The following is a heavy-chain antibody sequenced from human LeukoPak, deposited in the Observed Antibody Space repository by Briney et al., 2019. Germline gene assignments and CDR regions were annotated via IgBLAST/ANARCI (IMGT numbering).Heavy chain of an antibody. CDR1: GFTFSSYA. V-gene: IGHV3-23*01. CDR3: AKGTYSNYCYGMDV. Sequence: GGSLRLSCAASGFTFSSYAMSWVHQAPGKGLEWVSVISGNGGSTYYADSVKGRFTISRDNSKNTLYLQMNSLRAEDTAVYFCAKGTYSNYCYGMDVWGQGTTVTVSS. D-gene: IGHD4-11*01. CDR2: ISGNGGST. J-gene: IGHJ6*02.